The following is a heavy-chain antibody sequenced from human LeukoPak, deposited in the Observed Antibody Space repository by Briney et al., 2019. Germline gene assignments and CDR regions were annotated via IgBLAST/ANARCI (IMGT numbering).Heavy chain of an antibody. Sequence: ASVKVSCKASGYTFTSYDINWVRQATGQGLEWMGWMNPNSGGTNYAQKFQGRVTMTRDTSISTAYMELSRLRSDDTAVYYCAREGDGYNYLRMDYWGQGTLVTVSS. CDR1: GYTFTSYD. D-gene: IGHD5-24*01. V-gene: IGHV1-2*02. CDR3: AREGDGYNYLRMDY. J-gene: IGHJ4*02. CDR2: MNPNSGGT.